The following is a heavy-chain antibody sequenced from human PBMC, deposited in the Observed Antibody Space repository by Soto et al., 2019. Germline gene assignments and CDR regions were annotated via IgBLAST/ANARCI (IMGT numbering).Heavy chain of an antibody. V-gene: IGHV3-23*01. Sequence: GGSLRLSCAASGFTFSSYAMSWVRQAPGKGLEWVSAISGSGGSTYYADSVKGRFTISRDNSKNTLYLQMNSLRAEDTAVYYCAKVPQVRGVIRGYMDVWGKGTTVTVSS. D-gene: IGHD3-10*01. CDR2: ISGSGGST. CDR1: GFTFSSYA. CDR3: AKVPQVRGVIRGYMDV. J-gene: IGHJ6*03.